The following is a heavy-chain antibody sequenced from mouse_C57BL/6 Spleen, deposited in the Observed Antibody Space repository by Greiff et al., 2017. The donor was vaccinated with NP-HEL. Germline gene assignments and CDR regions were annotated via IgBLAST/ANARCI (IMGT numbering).Heavy chain of an antibody. Sequence: QVQLQQSGPELVKPGASVKISCKASGYAFTSSCMNWVKQRPGKGLEWLGVLYPGDGATYYNAKFKGKATLTADKSSSTAYMQLSSLTSEATAVYICARGWFVPLDYWGQGTLVTVSA. V-gene: IGHV1-82*01. J-gene: IGHJ3*01. CDR3: ARGWFVPLDY. CDR2: LYPGDGAT. CDR1: GYAFTSSC. D-gene: IGHD2-3*01.